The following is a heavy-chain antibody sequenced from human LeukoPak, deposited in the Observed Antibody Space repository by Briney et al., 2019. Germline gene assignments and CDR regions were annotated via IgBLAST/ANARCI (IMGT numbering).Heavy chain of an antibody. CDR3: ARHYPYGSGSYSPFYFDY. V-gene: IGHV4-59*08. Sequence: SETLSLTCTVSGDSISSYYWRWTRQSPGKGLEWIGYIYYSGSTNYNPSLKSRVTISVDTSKNQFSLKLSSVTAADTGVYYCARHYPYGSGSYSPFYFDYWGQGTLVTVSS. CDR1: GDSISSYY. J-gene: IGHJ4*02. CDR2: IYYSGST. D-gene: IGHD3-10*01.